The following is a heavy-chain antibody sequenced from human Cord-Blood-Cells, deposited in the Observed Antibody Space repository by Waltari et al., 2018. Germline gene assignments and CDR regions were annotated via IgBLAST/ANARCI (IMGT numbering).Heavy chain of an antibody. CDR1: SYA. V-gene: IGHV1-69*05. CDR2: IIPIFGTA. Sequence: SYAISWVRQAPGQGLEWMGGIIPIFGTANYAQKFQGRVTITTDESTSTAYMELSSLRSEDTAVYYCARDRQFGRNYDILTGYYYWGQGTLVTVSS. J-gene: IGHJ4*02. CDR3: ARDRQFGRNYDILTGYYY. D-gene: IGHD3-9*01.